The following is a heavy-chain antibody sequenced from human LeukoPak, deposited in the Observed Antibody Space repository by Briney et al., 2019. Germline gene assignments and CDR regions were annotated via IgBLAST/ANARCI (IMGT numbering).Heavy chain of an antibody. V-gene: IGHV5-51*01. J-gene: IGHJ2*01. CDR1: GYRFTSYW. Sequence: GESLKISCKGSGYRFTSYWIGWVRQMPGKGLEWMGIIYPGDSDTRYSPSFQGQVTISADKSISTAYLQWSGLKASDTAMYYCAREYSSSWYGYFDLWGRGTLVTVSS. CDR2: IYPGDSDT. CDR3: AREYSSSWYGYFDL. D-gene: IGHD6-13*01.